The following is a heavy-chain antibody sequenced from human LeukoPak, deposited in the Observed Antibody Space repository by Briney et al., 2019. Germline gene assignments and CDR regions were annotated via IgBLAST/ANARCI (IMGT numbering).Heavy chain of an antibody. CDR1: GFTLSNYA. J-gene: IGHJ4*02. CDR3: AKGATGLRIVGDD. Sequence: PGGSLRLSCAASGFTLSNYAMTWVRQAPGKGLGWVSTITGSGNDAYYADSVKGRFTISRDNSKNMLYLQMDSLRAEDTAVYYCAKGATGLRIVGDDWGQGTLVTVSS. D-gene: IGHD2-15*01. CDR2: ITGSGNDA. V-gene: IGHV3-23*01.